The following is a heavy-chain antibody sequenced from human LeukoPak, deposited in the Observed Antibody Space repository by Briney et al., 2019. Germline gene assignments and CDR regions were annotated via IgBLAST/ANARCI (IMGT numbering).Heavy chain of an antibody. D-gene: IGHD6-19*01. V-gene: IGHV4-59*02. CDR2: IYYSGTT. CDR3: ARGAGWYDY. CDR1: GFTVSTYA. J-gene: IGHJ4*02. Sequence: PGGSLRLSCAASGFTVSTYAMSWIRQPPGKGLEWMGYIYYSGTTKYNPSLKSRVTISVDTSKNQFSLKLSSVTAADTAVYYCARGAGWYDYWGQGTLVTVSS.